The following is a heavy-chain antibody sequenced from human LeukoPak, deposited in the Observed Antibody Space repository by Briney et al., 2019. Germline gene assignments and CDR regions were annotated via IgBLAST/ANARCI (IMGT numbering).Heavy chain of an antibody. CDR3: ARENEYYYDSSGWARNAFDI. CDR2: IYSGGST. V-gene: IGHV3-66*01. J-gene: IGHJ3*02. CDR1: GFTVSSSY. Sequence: PGGSLRLSCAASGFTVSSSYMSWVRQAPGRGLEWASVIYSGGSTDYAESVKGRFTISRDNSKNTLYLQMNSLRAEDTAVYYCARENEYYYDSSGWARNAFDIWGQGTMVTVSS. D-gene: IGHD3-22*01.